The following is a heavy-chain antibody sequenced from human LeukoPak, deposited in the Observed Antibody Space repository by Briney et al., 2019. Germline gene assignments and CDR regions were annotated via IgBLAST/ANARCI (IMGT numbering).Heavy chain of an antibody. CDR3: ARDAYYYDSSGYYVY. CDR2: ISSSGNTI. CDR1: GLTFSDYY. V-gene: IGHV3-11*04. J-gene: IGHJ4*02. D-gene: IGHD3-22*01. Sequence: GGSLRLSCAASGLTFSDYYMSWIRQAPGKGLEWVSYISSSGNTIYYADSVKGRFTISRANAKNSLYLQMNSLRAEDTAVYYCARDAYYYDSSGYYVYWGQGTLVTVSS.